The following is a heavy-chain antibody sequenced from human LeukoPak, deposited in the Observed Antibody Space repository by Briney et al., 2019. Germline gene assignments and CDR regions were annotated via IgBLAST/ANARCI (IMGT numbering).Heavy chain of an antibody. J-gene: IGHJ4*02. Sequence: GGSLRLSCAASGFIFSTYWVHWVRQAPGKGLVWVSRINSDGSTTSYADSVKGRITISRDNAKNTLYLQMNSLRAEDTAVYYCVGGSYYFDYWGQGTLVTVSS. D-gene: IGHD1-26*01. V-gene: IGHV3-74*01. CDR3: VGGSYYFDY. CDR1: GFIFSTYW. CDR2: INSDGSTT.